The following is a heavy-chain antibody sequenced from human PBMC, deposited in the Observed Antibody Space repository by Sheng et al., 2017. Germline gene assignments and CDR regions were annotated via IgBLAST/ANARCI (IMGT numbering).Heavy chain of an antibody. J-gene: IGHJ4*02. V-gene: IGHV3-53*01. CDR2: IYSGGST. D-gene: IGHD3-10*01. CDR1: GFTVSSNY. CDR3: ARDSPLWFGVFDY. Sequence: EVQLVESGGGLIQPGGSLRLSCAASGFTVSSNYMSWVRQAPGKGLEWVSVIYSGGSTYYADSVKGRFAISRDNSKNTLYLQMNSLRAEDTAVYYCARDSPLWFGVFDYWGQGTLVTVSS.